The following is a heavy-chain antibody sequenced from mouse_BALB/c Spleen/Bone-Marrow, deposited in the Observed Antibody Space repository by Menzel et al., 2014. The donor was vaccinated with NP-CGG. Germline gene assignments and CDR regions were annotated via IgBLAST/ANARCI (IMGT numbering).Heavy chain of an antibody. D-gene: IGHD3-3*01. CDR2: INPSKGGT. Sequence: QVQLQQSGAELVKPGASVKLSCKSSGYTFTSYYMYWVKRRPGQGLEWIGGINPSKGGTNFNEKFKSKATLTVDKSSSTAYMQLSSLTSEDSAVYYRTREGTFFAYWGQGTLVTVSA. CDR3: TREGTFFAY. V-gene: IGHV1S81*02. J-gene: IGHJ3*01. CDR1: GYTFTSYY.